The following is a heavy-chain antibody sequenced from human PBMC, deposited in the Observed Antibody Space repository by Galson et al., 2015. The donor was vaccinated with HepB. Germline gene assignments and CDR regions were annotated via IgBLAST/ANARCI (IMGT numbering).Heavy chain of an antibody. D-gene: IGHD6-19*01. CDR3: ARGGAVAGSSDY. Sequence: SLRLSCAASGFTVSTTYMSWVRQAPGKGLEWVSAINSGGSTYYADSVKGRFTISRDNSKNTLNLQMNSLRAEDTAVYHCARGGAVAGSSDYWGQGTLATVSS. V-gene: IGHV3-53*01. J-gene: IGHJ4*02. CDR1: GFTVSTTY. CDR2: INSGGST.